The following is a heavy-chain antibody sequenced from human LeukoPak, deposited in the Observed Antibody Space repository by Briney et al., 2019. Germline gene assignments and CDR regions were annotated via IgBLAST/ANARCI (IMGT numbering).Heavy chain of an antibody. V-gene: IGHV4-59*12. CDR1: GGSISSYY. CDR2: IYYSGST. D-gene: IGHD2-2*02. Sequence: SETLSLTCTVSGGSISSYYWSWIRQPPGKGLEWIGYIYYSGSTNYNPSLKSRVTISVDTSKDQFSLKLSSVTAADTAVYYCARGPYERYCSSTSCYRRGNYYGMDVWGQGTTVTVSS. CDR3: ARGPYERYCSSTSCYRRGNYYGMDV. J-gene: IGHJ6*02.